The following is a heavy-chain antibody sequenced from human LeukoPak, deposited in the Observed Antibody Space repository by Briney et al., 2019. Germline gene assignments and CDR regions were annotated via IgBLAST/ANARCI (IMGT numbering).Heavy chain of an antibody. CDR3: ARDWYDNSDAFDI. CDR2: INSAGSST. Sequence: GGSMRLSCAASGFTFSNYWMHWVRQAPGKGLVWVSRINSAGSSTTYADSVKGRFTISRDNAKNSLYLQMNSLRAEDTAVYYCARDWYDNSDAFDIWGQGTMVTVSS. J-gene: IGHJ3*02. CDR1: GFTFSNYW. D-gene: IGHD3-9*01. V-gene: IGHV3-74*01.